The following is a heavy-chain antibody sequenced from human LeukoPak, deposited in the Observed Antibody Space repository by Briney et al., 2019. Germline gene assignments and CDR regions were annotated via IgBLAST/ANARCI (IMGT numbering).Heavy chain of an antibody. V-gene: IGHV4-30-4*08. D-gene: IGHD6-6*01. CDR1: GASVSSGDYY. CDR3: ASSIAARVY. J-gene: IGHJ4*02. Sequence: SETLSLTCTVSGASVSSGDYYWSWIRQPPGKGLEWIEYFYYSGSTYYNPSLKSRITISVDTSKNQFSLKLTSVTAADTAVYYCASSIAARVYWGPGTLVTVSS. CDR2: FYYSGST.